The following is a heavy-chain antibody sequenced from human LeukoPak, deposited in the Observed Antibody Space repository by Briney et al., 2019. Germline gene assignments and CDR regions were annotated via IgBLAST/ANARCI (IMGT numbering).Heavy chain of an antibody. CDR3: ASSYYYDSSGYPYFDY. D-gene: IGHD3-22*01. V-gene: IGHV1-8*01. CDR2: MNPNSGNT. CDR1: GYTFTSYD. J-gene: IGHJ4*02. Sequence: GASVKVSCKASGYTFTSYDINWVRQATGQGLEWMGWMNPNSGNTGYAQKFQGRVTMTRNTSISTAYMELSSLRSEDTAVYYCASSYYYDSSGYPYFDYWGQGTLVTVSS.